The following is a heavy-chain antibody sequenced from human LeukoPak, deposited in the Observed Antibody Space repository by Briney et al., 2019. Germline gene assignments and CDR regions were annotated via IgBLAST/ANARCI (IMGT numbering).Heavy chain of an antibody. CDR2: IYYSGST. J-gene: IGHJ4*02. CDR1: GGSISSGGYC. D-gene: IGHD3-16*01. V-gene: IGHV4-31*03. Sequence: PSETLSLTCTVSGGSISSGGYCWSWIRQHPGKGLEWIGYIYYSGSTYYNPSLKSRVTISVDTSKNQFSLNLSSVTAADTAVYYCAKTFGGVEYFDYWGQGTLVTVSS. CDR3: AKTFGGVEYFDY.